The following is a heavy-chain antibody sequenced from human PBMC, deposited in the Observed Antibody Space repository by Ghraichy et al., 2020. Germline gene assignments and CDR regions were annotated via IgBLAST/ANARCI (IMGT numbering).Heavy chain of an antibody. J-gene: IGHJ6*02. Sequence: LNISCAASGFTFSRYGMHWVRQAPGEGLEWVTVTSYDGSNKNYADSVKGRFTISRDNSKNTLYLQINSLRPEDTAVYYCAKERDTSGYYSFRGDYYGMDVWGQGTTVTVSS. CDR2: TSYDGSNK. CDR1: GFTFSRYG. V-gene: IGHV3-30*18. D-gene: IGHD3-3*01. CDR3: AKERDTSGYYSFRGDYYGMDV.